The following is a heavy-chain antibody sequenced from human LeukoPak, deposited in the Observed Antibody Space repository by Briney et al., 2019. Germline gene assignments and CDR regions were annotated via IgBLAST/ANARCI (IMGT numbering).Heavy chain of an antibody. Sequence: PGGSLRLSCAASGFTFSTFWMTWVRQAPGKGLEWVANIKQDGSEKYYVDSVKGRFTISRDNAKNSLYPQMNSLRAEDTAVYYCARPLYGSGRSYYWGQGTLVTVSS. V-gene: IGHV3-7*04. D-gene: IGHD3-10*01. CDR2: IKQDGSEK. J-gene: IGHJ4*02. CDR1: GFTFSTFW. CDR3: ARPLYGSGRSYY.